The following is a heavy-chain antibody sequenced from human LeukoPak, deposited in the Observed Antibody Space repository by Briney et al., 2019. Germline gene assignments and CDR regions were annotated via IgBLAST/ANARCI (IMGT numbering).Heavy chain of an antibody. Sequence: SETLSLTCTVSGGSISSYYWSWIRQPPGKGLEWIGYIYYNGSTNYNPSLKSRVTISVDTSKNQFSLKLSSVTAADTAVYYCARQPRDYYDSSVYFDYWGQGTLVTVSS. CDR3: ARQPRDYYDSSVYFDY. CDR2: IYYNGST. D-gene: IGHD3-22*01. V-gene: IGHV4-59*08. J-gene: IGHJ4*02. CDR1: GGSISSYY.